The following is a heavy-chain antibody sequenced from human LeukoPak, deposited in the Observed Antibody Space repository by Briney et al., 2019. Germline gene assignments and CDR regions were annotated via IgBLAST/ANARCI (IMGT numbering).Heavy chain of an antibody. Sequence: SETLSLTCAVYGGPFSGYYWSWIRQPPGKGLEWIGEINHSGSTNYNPSLKSRVTISVDTSKNQFSLKLSSVTAADTAVYYCARDGCSSTSCYFLSEPGFFDYWGQGTLVTVSS. CDR3: ARDGCSSTSCYFLSEPGFFDY. CDR1: GGPFSGYY. CDR2: INHSGST. J-gene: IGHJ4*02. V-gene: IGHV4-34*01. D-gene: IGHD2-2*01.